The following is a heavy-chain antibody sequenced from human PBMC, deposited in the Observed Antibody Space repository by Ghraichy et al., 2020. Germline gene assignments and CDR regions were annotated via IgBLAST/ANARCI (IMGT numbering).Heavy chain of an antibody. CDR3: ARATTVPAANPYWFDP. CDR2: INHSGST. Sequence: SQTLSLTCAVYGGSFSGYYWSWIRQPPGKGLEWIGEINHSGSTNYNPSLKSRVTISVDTSKNQFSLKLSSVTAADTAVYYCARATTVPAANPYWFDPWGQGTLVTVSS. D-gene: IGHD2-2*01. J-gene: IGHJ5*02. CDR1: GGSFSGYY. V-gene: IGHV4-34*01.